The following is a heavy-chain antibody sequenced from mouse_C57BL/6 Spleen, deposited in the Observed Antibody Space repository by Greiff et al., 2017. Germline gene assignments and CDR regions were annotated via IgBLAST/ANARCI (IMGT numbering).Heavy chain of an antibody. CDR3: ARGSSGPAWFAY. CDR2: IYPGSGST. D-gene: IGHD3-2*02. Sequence: VQLQQPGAELVKPGASVKMSCKASGYTFTSYWITWVKQRPGQGLEWIGDIYPGSGSTNYNEKFKSKATLTVDTSSSTAYMQLSSLTSEDSAVYYCARGSSGPAWFAYWGQGTVVTVSA. V-gene: IGHV1-55*01. J-gene: IGHJ3*01. CDR1: GYTFTSYW.